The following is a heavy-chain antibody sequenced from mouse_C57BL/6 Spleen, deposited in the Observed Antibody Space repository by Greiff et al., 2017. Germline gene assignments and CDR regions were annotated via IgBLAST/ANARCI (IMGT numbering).Heavy chain of an antibody. CDR1: GYTFTSYW. J-gene: IGHJ3*01. D-gene: IGHD2-1*01. V-gene: IGHV1-59*01. Sequence: QVQLQQPGAELVRPGTSVKLSCKASGYTFTSYWMHWVKQRPGQGLEWIGVIDPSDSYTNYNQKFKGKATLTVDTSSSTAYMQLSSLTSEDAAVYYCSRDYGNYLFAYWGQGTLVTVSA. CDR3: SRDYGNYLFAY. CDR2: IDPSDSYT.